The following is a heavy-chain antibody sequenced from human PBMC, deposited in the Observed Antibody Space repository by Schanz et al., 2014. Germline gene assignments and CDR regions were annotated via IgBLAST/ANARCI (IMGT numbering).Heavy chain of an antibody. D-gene: IGHD3-9*01. CDR1: GFTFSSYG. CDR2: MSYDGSIK. J-gene: IGHJ4*02. CDR3: ARDSRPNYDFLTAYYSIDY. Sequence: QVQLVESGGGVVQPGRSLRLSCAASGFTFSSYGMHWVRQAPGKGLEWVAAMSYDGSIKYYGDSVKGRFTISRDNSKNTLYLQMNSLRAEDTAVYYCARDSRPNYDFLTAYYSIDYWRQGTLVTVSS. V-gene: IGHV3-33*01.